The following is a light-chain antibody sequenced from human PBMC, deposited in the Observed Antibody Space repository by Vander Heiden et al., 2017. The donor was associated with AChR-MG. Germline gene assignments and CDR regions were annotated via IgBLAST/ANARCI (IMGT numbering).Light chain of an antibody. CDR1: SSDVGGSDS. CDR3: SRSYAVSNVLV. V-gene: IGLV2-8*01. J-gene: IGLJ2*01. Sequence: QSALTPPPSASGSPGQSVTISCTGTSSDVGGSDSVSCYQQHPGKAPKLMIYEVSKRPSGVPDRFSGSKSDNTASLTVSGLQAEDEAEYYCSRSYAVSNVLVFGGGTKLTVL. CDR2: EVS.